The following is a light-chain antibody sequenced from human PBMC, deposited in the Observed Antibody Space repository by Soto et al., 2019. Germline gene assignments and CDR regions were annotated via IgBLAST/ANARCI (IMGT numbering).Light chain of an antibody. Sequence: EIVLTQSPATLSLSPGARATFSCRASQSVSSYLAWYQQKPGQAPRLLIYDASTRATGIAARFSGSGSRTDFTLTISSLEPEDFAVYYCQQHNNWPPSITFGQGTRLEIK. CDR1: QSVSSY. J-gene: IGKJ5*01. V-gene: IGKV3-11*01. CDR2: DAS. CDR3: QQHNNWPPSIT.